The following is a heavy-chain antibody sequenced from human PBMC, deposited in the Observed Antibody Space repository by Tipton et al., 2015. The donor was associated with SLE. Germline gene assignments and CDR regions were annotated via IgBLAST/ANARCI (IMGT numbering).Heavy chain of an antibody. Sequence: LRLSCTVSGGSIISYYWSCIRQPPGKGLEWLGYIYYSGSTNYNPALQSRVTISVETSKNQFSLKLSSVTAADTAVYYCARGAVTHWYFDLWGRGTLVTVSS. CDR2: IYYSGST. CDR3: ARGAVTHWYFDL. J-gene: IGHJ2*01. V-gene: IGHV4-59*01. CDR1: GGSIISYY. D-gene: IGHD4-11*01.